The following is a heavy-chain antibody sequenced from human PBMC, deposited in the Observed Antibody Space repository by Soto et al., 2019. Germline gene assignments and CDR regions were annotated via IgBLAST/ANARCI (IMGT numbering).Heavy chain of an antibody. CDR2: LNHSGGS. V-gene: IGHV4-34*01. D-gene: IGHD6-13*01. Sequence: SETLSLTCGVSGRSFSGHYWSWIRQPPGEGLEWIGELNHSGGSNYNPSLKSRVTISVDTSKNQFSLKLSSVTTADTAVYFCARVGALGSSSCFDYWGQGTLVTVSS. CDR3: ARVGALGSSSCFDY. J-gene: IGHJ4*02. CDR1: GRSFSGHY.